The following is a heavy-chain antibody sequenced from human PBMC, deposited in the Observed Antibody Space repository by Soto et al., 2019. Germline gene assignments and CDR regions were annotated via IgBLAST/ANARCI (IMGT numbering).Heavy chain of an antibody. CDR2: IIPIFGTS. D-gene: IGHD3-22*01. CDR1: GGTFSSYA. J-gene: IGHJ4*02. Sequence: ASVKVSCKASGGTFSSYAISWVRQAPGQGLEWMGGIIPIFGTSHYAQKFQGRVTITADESTSTAYMELSSLRAEDTAVYYCEKGSGYHPEWGQGTLVTVSS. V-gene: IGHV1-69*13. CDR3: EKGSGYHPE.